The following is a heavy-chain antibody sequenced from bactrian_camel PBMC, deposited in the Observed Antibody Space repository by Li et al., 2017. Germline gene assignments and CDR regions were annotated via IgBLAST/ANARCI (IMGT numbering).Heavy chain of an antibody. CDR1: GFTLSTSD. CDR2: ISVRGET. D-gene: IGHD3*01. J-gene: IGHJ4*01. Sequence: HVQLVESGGGSVQAGGTLTISCTASGFTLSTSDMGWYRQAAGNECEMVSRISVRGETEYAASVKARFTISHDNAKNTLLLQMSDLKPEDTAVYYCAPDAGQSRCSNGFCYCAWGEGPRSPSP. V-gene: IGHV3S55*01.